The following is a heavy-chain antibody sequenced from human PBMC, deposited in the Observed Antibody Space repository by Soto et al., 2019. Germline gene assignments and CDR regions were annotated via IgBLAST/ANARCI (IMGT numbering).Heavy chain of an antibody. J-gene: IGHJ3*02. CDR3: ARDHSSSWYIDAFDI. Sequence: GGSLRLSCAASGFTFSDYYMSWIRQAPGKGLEWVSYISSSGSTIYYADSVKGRFTISRDNAKNSLYLQMNSLRAEDTAVYYCARDHSSSWYIDAFDIWGQGTMVTVSS. D-gene: IGHD6-13*01. CDR2: ISSSGSTI. CDR1: GFTFSDYY. V-gene: IGHV3-11*01.